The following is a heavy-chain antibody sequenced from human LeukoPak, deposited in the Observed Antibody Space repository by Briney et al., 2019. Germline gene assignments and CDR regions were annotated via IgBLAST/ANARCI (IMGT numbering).Heavy chain of an antibody. CDR2: IHYSGST. CDR3: ARLDTALLHYGMDV. CDR1: GGSISSYY. Sequence: SETLSLTCTVSGGSISSYYWNRIRQPPGKGLEWIGNIHYSGSTKYNASLRSRVTISVDTSKNQFSLNLSSVTAADTAVYYCARLDTALLHYGMDVWGQGTTVTVSS. J-gene: IGHJ6*02. D-gene: IGHD5-18*01. V-gene: IGHV4-59*08.